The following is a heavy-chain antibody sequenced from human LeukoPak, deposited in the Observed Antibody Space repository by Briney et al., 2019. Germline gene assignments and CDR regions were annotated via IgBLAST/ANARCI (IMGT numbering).Heavy chain of an antibody. J-gene: IGHJ4*02. CDR2: IYYSGST. CDR3: ASVRDGYNYYY. D-gene: IGHD5-24*01. V-gene: IGHV4-39*01. CDR1: GGSISSSSYY. Sequence: PSETLSLTCTVSGGSISSSSYYWGWIRQPPGKGLEWIGSIYYSGSTYYNPSLKSRVTICVDTSKNQFSLKLSSVTAADTAVYYCASVRDGYNYYYWGQGTLVTVSS.